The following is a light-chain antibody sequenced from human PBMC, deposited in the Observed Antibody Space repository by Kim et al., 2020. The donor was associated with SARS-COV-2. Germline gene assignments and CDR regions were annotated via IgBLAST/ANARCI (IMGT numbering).Light chain of an antibody. Sequence: SSELTQDPAVSVALGQTVRITCQGDSLRKYYASWYQQKPGQAPVRVIYGKNNRPSGIPDRFSGSSSGNTESLTITGAQAEDEADYYCNSWDSSGNHVLFGGGTKLTVL. CDR3: NSWDSSGNHVL. J-gene: IGLJ2*01. CDR1: SLRKYY. V-gene: IGLV3-19*02. CDR2: GKN.